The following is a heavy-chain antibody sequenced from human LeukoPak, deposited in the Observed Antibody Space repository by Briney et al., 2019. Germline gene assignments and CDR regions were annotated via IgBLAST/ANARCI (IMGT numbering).Heavy chain of an antibody. D-gene: IGHD2-15*01. CDR3: ARRLVAATDRWFDP. J-gene: IGHJ5*02. V-gene: IGHV4-34*01. Sequence: PSETLSLTCAVYGGSFSGYYWSWIRQPPGKGLEWIGEINHSGSTNYNPSFKSRVTISVDTSKNQFSLKLSSVTAADTAVYYCARRLVAATDRWFDPWGQGTLVTVSS. CDR2: INHSGST. CDR1: GGSFSGYY.